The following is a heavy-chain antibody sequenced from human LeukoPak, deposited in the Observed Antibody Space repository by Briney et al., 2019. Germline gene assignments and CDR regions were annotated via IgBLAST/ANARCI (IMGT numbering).Heavy chain of an antibody. CDR2: IKQDGSEK. V-gene: IGHV3-7*01. Sequence: GGSLRLSCAASGFTLSSYWMTWVRQAPGKGLEWVANIKQDGSEKHYVDSVKGRFTISRDNARNSLYLQMNSLRGEDTAVYYCARDQADFWSGYSLDVFDIWGQGTMVTVSS. D-gene: IGHD3-3*01. J-gene: IGHJ3*02. CDR3: ARDQADFWSGYSLDVFDI. CDR1: GFTLSSYW.